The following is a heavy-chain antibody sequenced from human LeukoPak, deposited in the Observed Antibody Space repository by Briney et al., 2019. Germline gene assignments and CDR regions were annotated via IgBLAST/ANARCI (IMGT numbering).Heavy chain of an antibody. V-gene: IGHV3-30-3*01. CDR1: GFTFSSYA. D-gene: IGHD3-9*01. CDR3: ARENYDILTGYYYGMDV. Sequence: PGRSLRLSCAASGFTFSSYAMHWVRQAPGKGLEWVAVISYDGSNKYYADSVKGRFTISRDNSKNTLHLQMNSLRAEDTAVYYCARENYDILTGYYYGMDVWGQGTTVTVSS. CDR2: ISYDGSNK. J-gene: IGHJ6*02.